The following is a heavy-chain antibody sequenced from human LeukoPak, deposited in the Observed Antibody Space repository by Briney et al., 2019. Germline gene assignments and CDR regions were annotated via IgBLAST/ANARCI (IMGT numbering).Heavy chain of an antibody. V-gene: IGHV7-4-1*02. CDR3: ARAGQQLDYYYYYYMDV. D-gene: IGHD6-13*01. Sequence: ASVKVSCTASGYTFTSYAMNWVRQAPGQGLEWMGWINTNTGNPTYAQGFTGRFVFSLDTSVSTAYLQISSLKAEDTAVYYCARAGQQLDYYYYYYMDVWGKGTTVTVSS. J-gene: IGHJ6*03. CDR1: GYTFTSYA. CDR2: INTNTGNP.